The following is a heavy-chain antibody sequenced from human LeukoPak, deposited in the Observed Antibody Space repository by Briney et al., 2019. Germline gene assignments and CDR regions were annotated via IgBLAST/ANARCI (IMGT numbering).Heavy chain of an antibody. CDR2: IKQDGSEK. J-gene: IGHJ6*02. D-gene: IGHD2-2*01. CDR3: ARDPIVVVPAAKRTNYYYYGMDV. V-gene: IGHV3-7*03. Sequence: GGSLRLSCAASGFTFNSYWMSWVRQAPGKGLEWVANIKQDGSEKYYVDSVKGRFTVSRDNAKNSLYLQMNSLRVEDTAVYYCARDPIVVVPAAKRTNYYYYGMDVWGQGTTVTVSS. CDR1: GFTFNSYW.